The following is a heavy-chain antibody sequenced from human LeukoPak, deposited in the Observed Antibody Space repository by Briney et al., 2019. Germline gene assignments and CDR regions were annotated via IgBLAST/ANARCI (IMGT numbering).Heavy chain of an antibody. D-gene: IGHD1-26*01. V-gene: IGHV3-7*04. CDR3: ARDCVIVGAPCYDS. CDR2: IKEDGSEK. J-gene: IGHJ5*01. CDR1: GFTFSSYW. Sequence: GGSLRLSCAASGFTFSSYWMSWVRQAPGKGLEWVANIKEDGSEKIYVDSLKGRFTISRDNAKDSLYLQMSSLRAEDTAVYYCARDCVIVGAPCYDSWGQGTLVTVSS.